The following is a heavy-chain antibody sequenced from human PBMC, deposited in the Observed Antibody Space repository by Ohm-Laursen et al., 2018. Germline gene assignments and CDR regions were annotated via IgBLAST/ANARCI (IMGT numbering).Heavy chain of an antibody. CDR1: GGSFSGYY. CDR3: ASSQSSSWYHAFDV. J-gene: IGHJ3*01. D-gene: IGHD6-13*01. V-gene: IGHV4-34*01. Sequence: GTLSLTCAVYGGSFSGYYWSWIRQPPGKGLEWIGEINHSGSTIYNPSLKSRATISIDTSKNQFSLDLNFVTAADAAVYYCASSQSSSWYHAFDVWGQGTMVTVSS. CDR2: INHSGST.